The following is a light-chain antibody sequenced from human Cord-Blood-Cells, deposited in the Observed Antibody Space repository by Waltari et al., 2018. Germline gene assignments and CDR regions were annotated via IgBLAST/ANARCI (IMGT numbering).Light chain of an antibody. J-gene: IGLJ7*01. V-gene: IGLV2-14*01. CDR3: SSYTSSSHAV. CDR1: SSDVGGYNY. CDR2: DVS. Sequence: QSALTQPASVSGSPGQSITISCTGTSSDVGGYNYVSWYQQHPGKAPKLMIYDVSNRPSGVSNRFSGSKSGNTASLTISGLKAEDEADYYCSSYTSSSHAVFGGGTQLTVL.